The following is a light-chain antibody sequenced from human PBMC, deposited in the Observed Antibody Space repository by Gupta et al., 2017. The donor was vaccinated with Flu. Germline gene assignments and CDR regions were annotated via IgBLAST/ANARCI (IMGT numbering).Light chain of an antibody. J-gene: IGKJ1*01. CDR2: LGS. CDR1: QSLLHSNGYYY. CDR3: MQALQTWT. Sequence: DIVMTQFPLSLPVTPGEPASISCRSSQSLLHSNGYYYLDWYLQKPGQSPQLMIYLGSNRASGVPDRFSGSGSGTDFTLKISRVEAEDVGVYYCMQALQTWTFGQGTKVEIK. V-gene: IGKV2-28*01.